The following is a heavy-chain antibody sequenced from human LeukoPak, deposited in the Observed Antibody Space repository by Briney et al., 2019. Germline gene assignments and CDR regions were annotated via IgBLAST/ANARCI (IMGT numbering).Heavy chain of an antibody. J-gene: IGHJ3*02. Sequence: GGSLRLSCAASGFSVSAYGMHWVRQAPGKGLEWIAFIRYDGSNKYYADSVKGRLTISRDNAKNTLYLQMYSLRAEDTAVYYCVKDYTRGRNYLNDAFDIWGPGTMVAVSS. CDR3: VKDYTRGRNYLNDAFDI. D-gene: IGHD1-7*01. CDR1: GFSVSAYG. CDR2: IRYDGSNK. V-gene: IGHV3-30*02.